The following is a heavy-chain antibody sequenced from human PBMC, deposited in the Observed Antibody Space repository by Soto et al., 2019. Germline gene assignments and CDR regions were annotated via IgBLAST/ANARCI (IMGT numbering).Heavy chain of an antibody. CDR3: ARGRYFDWLTDLYYYYGMDV. Sequence: PGGSLRLSCAASGFTFSSYWMHWVRQAPGKGLVWVSRINSDGSSTSYADSVKGRFTISRDNAKNTLYLQMNSLRAEDTAVYYCARGRYFDWLTDLYYYYGMDVWGQGTTVTVSS. J-gene: IGHJ6*02. CDR2: INSDGSST. CDR1: GFTFSSYW. V-gene: IGHV3-74*01. D-gene: IGHD3-9*01.